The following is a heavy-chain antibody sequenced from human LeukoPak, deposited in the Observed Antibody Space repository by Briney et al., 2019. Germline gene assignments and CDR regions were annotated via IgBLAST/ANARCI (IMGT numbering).Heavy chain of an antibody. CDR2: ISGSGGST. Sequence: SCKASGYTFTSYGISWVRQAPGKGLEWVSAISGSGGSTYYADSVKGRFTISRDNSKNTLYLQMNSLRAEDTAVYYCAKGVAVAGTWLDYWGQGTLVTVSS. CDR3: AKGVAVAGTWLDY. D-gene: IGHD6-19*01. V-gene: IGHV3-23*01. CDR1: GYTFTSYG. J-gene: IGHJ4*02.